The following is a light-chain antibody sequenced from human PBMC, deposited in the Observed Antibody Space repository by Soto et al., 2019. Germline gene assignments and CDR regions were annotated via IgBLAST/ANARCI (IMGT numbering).Light chain of an antibody. CDR1: QTISSSS. Sequence: IVLTQSPGTLSLSPGERATLSCRASQTISSSSLAWYQQKGGQAPRLLIYGASSRATGIPDRFSGSGSGTDFTLTISRLEPDDFAVYYCQQYGSSSTFGQGTKVDIK. V-gene: IGKV3-20*01. CDR3: QQYGSSST. J-gene: IGKJ1*01. CDR2: GAS.